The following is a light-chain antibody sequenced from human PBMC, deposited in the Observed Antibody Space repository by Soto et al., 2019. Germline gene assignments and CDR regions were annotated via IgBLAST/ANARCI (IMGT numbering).Light chain of an antibody. CDR1: QSVSSTY. CDR3: QQYGGSIT. Sequence: EIVLTQSPGTLSLSPGERATLSCRASQSVSSTYLAWYQQKPGQAPRLLIYGASSRATGIPERFSGSGSGTDFTLPISRLEPEDFAVYFCQQYGGSITFGQGTRLEIE. J-gene: IGKJ5*01. CDR2: GAS. V-gene: IGKV3-20*01.